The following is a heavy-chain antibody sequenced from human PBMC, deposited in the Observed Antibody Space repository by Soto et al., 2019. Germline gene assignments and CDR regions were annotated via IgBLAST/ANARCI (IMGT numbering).Heavy chain of an antibody. J-gene: IGHJ4*02. CDR2: INHSGST. Sequence: LSLTCAFYGGSFSGYYWSWIRQPPGKGLEWIGEINHSGSTNYNPSLKSRVTISVDTSKNQFSLKLSSVTAADTAVYYCARKVSFPFDYWGQGTLVTVS. CDR1: GGSFSGYY. CDR3: ARKVSFPFDY. V-gene: IGHV4-34*01. D-gene: IGHD1-20*01.